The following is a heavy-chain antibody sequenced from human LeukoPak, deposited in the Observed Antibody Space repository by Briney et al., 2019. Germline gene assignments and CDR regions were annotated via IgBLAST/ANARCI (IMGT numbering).Heavy chain of an antibody. Sequence: SETLSLTCTVSGGSISSYYWSWIRQPPGKGLEWIGYNYYSGSTNYNPSLKSRVTISVDTSKNQFSLKLSSVTAADTAVYYCARMDCSSTSCYGLGVWFDPWGQGTLVTVSS. CDR2: NYYSGST. CDR3: ARMDCSSTSCYGLGVWFDP. J-gene: IGHJ5*02. CDR1: GGSISSYY. D-gene: IGHD2-2*01. V-gene: IGHV4-59*01.